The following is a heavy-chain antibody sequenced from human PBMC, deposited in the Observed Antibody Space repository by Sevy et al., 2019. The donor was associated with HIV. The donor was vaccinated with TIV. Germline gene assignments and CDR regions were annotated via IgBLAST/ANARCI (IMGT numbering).Heavy chain of an antibody. D-gene: IGHD6-19*01. V-gene: IGHV3-30-3*01. CDR1: GFSFNTHA. CDR3: AREGGHTSAWTRGNY. J-gene: IGHJ4*02. Sequence: GGSLRLSCAASGFSFNTHAMHWVRQAPGKGLDWVALISYDGSAKYYADSVKGRFTVSRDDSKNTLYLQMNSLRPEDSAVYYSAREGGHTSAWTRGNYWGQGTQVTVSS. CDR2: ISYDGSAK.